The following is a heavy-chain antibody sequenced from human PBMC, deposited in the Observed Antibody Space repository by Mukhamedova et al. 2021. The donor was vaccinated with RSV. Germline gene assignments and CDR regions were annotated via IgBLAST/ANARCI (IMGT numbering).Heavy chain of an antibody. D-gene: IGHD1-26*01. CDR2: ISYDGSEE. J-gene: IGHJ4*02. V-gene: IGHV3-30*04. CDR3: ARDRDLFGAYFDY. CDR1: SSYA. Sequence: SSYAMHWVRQAPGKGLEWLAVISYDGSEEHYAESVKGRFTISRDNSKNRLYVYMNSLRVEDTAVYYCARDRDLFGAYFDYWGQGT.